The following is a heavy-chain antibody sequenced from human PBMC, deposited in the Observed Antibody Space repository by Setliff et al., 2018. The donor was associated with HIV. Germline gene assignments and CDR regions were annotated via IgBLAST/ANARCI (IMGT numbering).Heavy chain of an antibody. V-gene: IGHV5-51*01. CDR1: GYIFTNYW. J-gene: IGHJ5*01. Sequence: PGESLKISCEASGYIFTNYWIGWVRQMPGKGLEWMGVIRPADSDTRVNPSFQGHVTISAYKSISTTYLQWSSLRASDTAMYYCARVFSAGWFDSWGQGTLVTVSS. CDR3: ARVFSAGWFDS. CDR2: IRPADSDT. D-gene: IGHD6-13*01.